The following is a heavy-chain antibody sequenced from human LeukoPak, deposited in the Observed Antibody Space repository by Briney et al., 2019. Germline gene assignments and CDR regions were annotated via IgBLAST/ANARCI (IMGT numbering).Heavy chain of an antibody. D-gene: IGHD5-18*01. V-gene: IGHV1-69*13. Sequence: SVKVSCKASGGTFSSYAISWVRQAPGQGLEWMGGIIPIFGTANYAQKFQGRVTITADESTSTAYMELSSLRSEDTAVYYCARGRRGHSYGYSYDYWGQGTLVTVSS. CDR3: ARGRRGHSYGYSYDY. CDR1: GGTFSSYA. J-gene: IGHJ4*02. CDR2: IIPIFGTA.